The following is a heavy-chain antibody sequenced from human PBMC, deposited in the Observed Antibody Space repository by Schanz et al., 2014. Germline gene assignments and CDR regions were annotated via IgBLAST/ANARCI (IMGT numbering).Heavy chain of an antibody. CDR3: ARDAITFGGVIGAFDI. CDR2: ITIGSNYI. D-gene: IGHD3-16*01. Sequence: EVQLVESGGGLVKPWGSLRLSCAASGFAFSSYSMNWVRQAPGKGLEWVSSITIGSNYIYYTDSVKGRFTISRDNANNSLYLQMNSLRAEDTAVYYCARDAITFGGVIGAFDIWGQGTMVTVSS. V-gene: IGHV3-21*01. J-gene: IGHJ3*02. CDR1: GFAFSSYS.